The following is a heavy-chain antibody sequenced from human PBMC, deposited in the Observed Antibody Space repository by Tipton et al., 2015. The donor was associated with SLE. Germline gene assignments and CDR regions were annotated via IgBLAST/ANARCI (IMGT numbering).Heavy chain of an antibody. D-gene: IGHD3-22*01. J-gene: IGHJ4*02. CDR1: GETFGSYY. CDR2: IYYSGAT. CDR3: ARWDHFDSVYFDH. Sequence: GLVKPSETLSLTCAVSGETFGSYYWVWIRQPPGKGLQWIGSIYYSGATFYNPSLRSRVTISVDTSKNQFSLKLSSVTAADTAVYYCARWDHFDSVYFDHWGQGTLVTVSS. V-gene: IGHV4-39*01.